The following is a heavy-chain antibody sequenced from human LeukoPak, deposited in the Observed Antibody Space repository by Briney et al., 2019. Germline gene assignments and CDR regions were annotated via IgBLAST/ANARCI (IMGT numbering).Heavy chain of an antibody. Sequence: ASVKVSCKASGYTFTGYYMHWVRQAPGQGLEWMGWINPNSGGTNYAQKFQGRATMTRDTSISTAYMELSRLRSDDTAVYYCARGRRYSSSWTYYYYYYYMDVWGKGTTVTVSS. CDR3: ARGRRYSSSWTYYYYYYYMDV. V-gene: IGHV1-2*02. J-gene: IGHJ6*03. D-gene: IGHD6-13*01. CDR2: INPNSGGT. CDR1: GYTFTGYY.